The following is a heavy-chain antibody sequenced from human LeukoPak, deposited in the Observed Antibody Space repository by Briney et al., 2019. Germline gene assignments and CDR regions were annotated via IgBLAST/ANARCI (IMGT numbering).Heavy chain of an antibody. CDR2: ISSSSSYI. J-gene: IGHJ4*02. CDR1: RSFSDHY. Sequence: GGSLRLSCVASRSFSDHYMDWVRQAPGKGLAWVSSISSSSSYIYYADSVKGRFTISRDNAKNSLYLQMNSLRAEDTAVYYCARDSIRLYYYDSSGYYLPPDYWGQGTLVTVSS. CDR3: ARDSIRLYYYDSSGYYLPPDY. D-gene: IGHD3-22*01. V-gene: IGHV3-21*01.